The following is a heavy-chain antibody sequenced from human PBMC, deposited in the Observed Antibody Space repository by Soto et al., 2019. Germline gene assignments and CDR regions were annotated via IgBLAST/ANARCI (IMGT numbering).Heavy chain of an antibody. D-gene: IGHD2-15*01. V-gene: IGHV3-74*01. Sequence: GGSLRLSCAISGLTFSSYWVHWVRQVPEKGLVWVSRINSDGTVRNYADSVKGRFTISRDNAKSTLYLEMSSLRVEDTAVYYCSRARGAYLFDYWGQGSLVTVSS. CDR1: GLTFSSYW. CDR3: SRARGAYLFDY. CDR2: INSDGTVR. J-gene: IGHJ4*02.